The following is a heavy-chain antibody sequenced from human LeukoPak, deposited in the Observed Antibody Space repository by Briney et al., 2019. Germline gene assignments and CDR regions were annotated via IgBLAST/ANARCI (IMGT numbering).Heavy chain of an antibody. CDR2: MSYEETYK. V-gene: IGHV3-30*18. J-gene: IGHJ3*02. D-gene: IGHD3-16*01. CDR1: GFSVRDYA. CDR3: AKDILATPGGHAFDI. Sequence: GGSLRLSCAASGFSVRDYAMHWVRQAPGKGLEWVAVMSYEETYKNYAEAVKGRFTISRDNSKNTLYLQMNSLRAEDTAVYYCAKDILATPGGHAFDIWGQGTMVTVSS.